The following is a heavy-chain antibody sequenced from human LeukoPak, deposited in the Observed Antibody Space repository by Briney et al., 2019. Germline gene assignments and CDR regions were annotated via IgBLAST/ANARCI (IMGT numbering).Heavy chain of an antibody. Sequence: PSETLSLTCTVSGDSISTYSWSWIRQPPGQGLEWLGYMSYSGSTNYNPSLKSRVAMSVDTSKNQFSLRLNSVTAADTAVYYCAGRYCTSSTCYVGAVAGYGLWGQGILVTVSS. CDR3: AGRYCTSSTCYVGAVAGYGL. J-gene: IGHJ4*02. V-gene: IGHV4-59*01. CDR2: MSYSGST. CDR1: GDSISTYS. D-gene: IGHD2-2*01.